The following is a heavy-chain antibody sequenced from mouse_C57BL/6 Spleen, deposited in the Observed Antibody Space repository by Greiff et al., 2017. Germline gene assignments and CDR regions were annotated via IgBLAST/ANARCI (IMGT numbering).Heavy chain of an antibody. CDR2: INPNNGGT. V-gene: IGHV1-26*01. J-gene: IGHJ2*01. CDR3: ARSMVTTRG. Sequence: VQLQQSGPELVKPGASVKISCKASGYTFTDYYMNWVKQSHGKSLEWIGDINPNNGGTSYNQKFKGKATLTVDKSSSTAYMELRSLTSEDSAVYYCARSMVTTRGWGQGTTLTVSS. D-gene: IGHD2-2*01. CDR1: GYTFTDYY.